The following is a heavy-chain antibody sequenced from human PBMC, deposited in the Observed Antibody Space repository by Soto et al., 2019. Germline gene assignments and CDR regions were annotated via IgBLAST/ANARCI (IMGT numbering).Heavy chain of an antibody. CDR1: GYTFTGYY. D-gene: IGHD3-3*01. CDR2: INPNSGGT. CDR3: ARGPPDYDFWSGYYRREPFDY. Sequence: SVKVSCKASGYTFTGYYMHWVRQAPGQGLEWMGWINPNSGGTNYAQKFQGRVTMTRDTSISTAYMELSRLRSDDTAVYYCARGPPDYDFWSGYYRREPFDYWGQGTLVTVSS. J-gene: IGHJ4*02. V-gene: IGHV1-2*02.